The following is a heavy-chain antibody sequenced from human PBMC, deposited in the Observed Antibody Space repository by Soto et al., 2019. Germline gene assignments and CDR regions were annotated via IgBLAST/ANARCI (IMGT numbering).Heavy chain of an antibody. D-gene: IGHD2-2*01. J-gene: IGHJ6*03. V-gene: IGHV4-34*01. Sequence: SETLSLTCAVYGGSFSGYYWSWIRQPPGKGLEWIGEINHSGSTNYNPSLKSRVTISVDTSKNQFSLKLSSVTAADMAVYYCARLKVLVPAAMPGYYYYYYYMDVWGKGTTVTVSS. CDR2: INHSGST. CDR1: GGSFSGYY. CDR3: ARLKVLVPAAMPGYYYYYYYMDV.